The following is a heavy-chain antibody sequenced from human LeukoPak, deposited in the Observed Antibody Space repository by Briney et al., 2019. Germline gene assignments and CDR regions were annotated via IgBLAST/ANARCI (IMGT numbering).Heavy chain of an antibody. Sequence: GGSLRLSCAASGFTFSGSAIHWVRQSSGKGLEWVGQIDKKDKGYATATAYAASVKGRFTISRDDSINTAYLQMNSLKTEDTAVYYCTTGYEGSDYWGQGTLVTVSS. CDR3: TTGYEGSDY. D-gene: IGHD3-10*01. J-gene: IGHJ4*02. V-gene: IGHV3-73*01. CDR2: IDKKDKGYATAT. CDR1: GFTFSGSA.